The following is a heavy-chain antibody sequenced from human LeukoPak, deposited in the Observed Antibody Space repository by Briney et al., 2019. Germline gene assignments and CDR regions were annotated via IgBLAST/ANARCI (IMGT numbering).Heavy chain of an antibody. J-gene: IGHJ4*02. D-gene: IGHD3-22*01. CDR2: ISSSSSYI. Sequence: GRSLRLSCAASGFTFSSYSMNWVRQAPGKGLEWVSSISSSSSYIYYADSVKGRFTISRDNAKNSLYLQMNSLRAEDTAVYYCAGARSDSSGYFSFDCWGQGTLVTVSS. CDR3: AGARSDSSGYFSFDC. CDR1: GFTFSSYS. V-gene: IGHV3-21*01.